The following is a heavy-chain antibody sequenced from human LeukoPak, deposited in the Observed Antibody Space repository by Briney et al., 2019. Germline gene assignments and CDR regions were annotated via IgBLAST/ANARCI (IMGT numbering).Heavy chain of an antibody. V-gene: IGHV1-24*01. D-gene: IGHD4-23*01. Sequence: ASVKVSCKVSGYTLTELSMQWVRQAPGKGREWMGGFDPEDGETIYAQKFQGRVTMTEDTSTDTAYMELSSLRSEDTAVYYCATAGGNSGYWYFDLWGRGTLVTVSS. CDR3: ATAGGNSGYWYFDL. J-gene: IGHJ2*01. CDR1: GYTLTELS. CDR2: FDPEDGET.